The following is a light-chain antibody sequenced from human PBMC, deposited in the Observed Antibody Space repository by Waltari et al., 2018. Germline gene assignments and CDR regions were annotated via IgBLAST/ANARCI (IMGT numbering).Light chain of an antibody. CDR2: VNSDGSH. CDR1: SGHSTYA. Sequence: QPVLPQSPSASASLGASVKLTCTLSSGHSTYAIDWHQKQPEKGPRYLMKVNSDGSHPKWDCIPDRVSGSSSGAERYLTISSLQSDDEADYYCQTWGPATWVFGGGTKLTVL. V-gene: IGLV4-69*01. CDR3: QTWGPATWV. J-gene: IGLJ3*02.